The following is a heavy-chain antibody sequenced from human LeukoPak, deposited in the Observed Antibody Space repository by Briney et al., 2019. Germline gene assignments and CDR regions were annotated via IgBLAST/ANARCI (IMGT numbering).Heavy chain of an antibody. Sequence: SETLSLTCTVSGGSISTSNYYWGWIRQPPGKGLEWIGNIFYSGSTYYSPSLRSRVTISLDTSRNQFSLKLNSVTAADTAVYYCAMELDLSLWVGWFDPWGQGTLVTVSS. CDR3: AMELDLSLWVGWFDP. J-gene: IGHJ5*02. D-gene: IGHD3/OR15-3a*01. V-gene: IGHV4-39*07. CDR1: GGSISTSNYY. CDR2: IFYSGST.